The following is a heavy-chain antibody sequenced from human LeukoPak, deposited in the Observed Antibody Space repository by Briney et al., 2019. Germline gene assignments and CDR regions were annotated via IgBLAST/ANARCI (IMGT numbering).Heavy chain of an antibody. CDR3: TRGTPTTRDFDY. CDR2: ISAFYGST. V-gene: IGHV3-21*01. CDR1: GFTFSSYG. J-gene: IGHJ4*02. D-gene: IGHD4-11*01. Sequence: GGSLRLSCAASGFTFSSYGMSWVRQAPGKGLEWVSTISAFYGSTHYADSVQGRFTISRDNAKNSLYLQMNSLRAEDTAVYYCTRGTPTTRDFDYWGQGTLVTVSS.